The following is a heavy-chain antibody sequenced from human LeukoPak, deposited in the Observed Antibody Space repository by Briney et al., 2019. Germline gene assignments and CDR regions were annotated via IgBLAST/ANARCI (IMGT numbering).Heavy chain of an antibody. CDR2: INSYSGAT. V-gene: IGHV1-2*02. CDR1: GYTFTANY. D-gene: IGHD2-2*01. CDR3: ARGSGTSWFDY. Sequence: ASVKVSCKTSGYTFTANYIHWVRQAPGQGLEWVGWINSYSGATKYAQKSQGRVTMTRDTSIRTTYMELDRLTLDDTAVHYCARGSGTSWFDYWGQGTLVTVSS. J-gene: IGHJ5*01.